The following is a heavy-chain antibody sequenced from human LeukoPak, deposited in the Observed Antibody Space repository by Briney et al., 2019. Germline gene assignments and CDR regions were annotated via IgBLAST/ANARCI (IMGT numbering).Heavy chain of an antibody. Sequence: GGSLRLSCAASGFTFSSYGMHWVRQAPGKGLERVAVISYDGSNKSVRGRFTISRDNSKNTLYLQMDSLRAEDTAVYYCAKSPLPTARRSDPTGYYYYGMDVWGQGTTVTVSS. CDR3: AKSPLPTARRSDPTGYYYYGMDV. J-gene: IGHJ6*02. CDR2: ISYDGSNK. V-gene: IGHV3-30*18. D-gene: IGHD6-6*01. CDR1: GFTFSSYG.